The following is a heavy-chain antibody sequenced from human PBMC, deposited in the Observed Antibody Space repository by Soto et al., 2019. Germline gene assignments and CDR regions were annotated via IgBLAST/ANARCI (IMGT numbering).Heavy chain of an antibody. CDR3: VRELFGRSVWIDL. Sequence: SETLSLTCTVSGGSISSYYWSWIRQPPGKGLEWIGYIYYSGSTNYNPSLKSRVTISVDTSKNQFSLKLSSVTAADTAVYYCVRELFGRSVWIDLPGQGTLVTVSS. V-gene: IGHV4-59*01. CDR2: IYYSGST. J-gene: IGHJ5*02. D-gene: IGHD3-10*01. CDR1: GGSISSYY.